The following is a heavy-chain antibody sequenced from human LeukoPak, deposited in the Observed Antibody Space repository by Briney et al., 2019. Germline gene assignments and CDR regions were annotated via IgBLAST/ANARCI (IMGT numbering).Heavy chain of an antibody. CDR2: ISGTGGRT. Sequence: GGSLSLSCPASGFTFSIYAMTWVRRAPGRGLDWVSSISGTGGRTYSADSVKGRFTISRDNSKNTLYLQMKNLRVEHTAVYYCAKGLHGGVGYGVDVWGQGTTVSVSS. CDR3: AKGLHGGVGYGVDV. V-gene: IGHV3-23*01. J-gene: IGHJ6*02. CDR1: GFTFSIYA. D-gene: IGHD3-16*01.